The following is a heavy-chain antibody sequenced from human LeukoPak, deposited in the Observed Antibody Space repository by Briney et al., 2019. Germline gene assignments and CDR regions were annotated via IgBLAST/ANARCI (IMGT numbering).Heavy chain of an antibody. CDR3: ARDHGDDAFDI. CDR2: INSNRGGT. CDR1: GYTFTNYY. D-gene: IGHD3-3*01. J-gene: IGHJ3*02. V-gene: IGHV1-2*02. Sequence: ASVKVSCKASGYTFTNYYTHWVRQAPGQGLEWMGWINSNRGGTNYAQKFQGRVTMTRDTSISTAYMELRSVRSGDTAVYYCARDHGDDAFDIWGPGTMVTVSS.